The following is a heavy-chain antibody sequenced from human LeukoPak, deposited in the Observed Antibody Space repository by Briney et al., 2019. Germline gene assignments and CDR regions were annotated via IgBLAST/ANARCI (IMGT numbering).Heavy chain of an antibody. CDR1: GYTFTGYY. CDR2: INPNSGGT. D-gene: IGHD2-2*01. CDR3: ARASIVVVPAAIDFDY. J-gene: IGHJ4*02. Sequence: ASVEVSCKASGYTFTGYYMHWVRQAPGQGLEWMGWINPNSGGTNYAQKFQGRVTMTRDTSISTAYMELSRLRSDDTAVYYCARASIVVVPAAIDFDYWGQGTLVTVSS. V-gene: IGHV1-2*02.